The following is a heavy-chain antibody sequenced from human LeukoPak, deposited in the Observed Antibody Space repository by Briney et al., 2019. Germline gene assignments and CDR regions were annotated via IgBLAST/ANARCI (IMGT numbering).Heavy chain of an antibody. J-gene: IGHJ6*02. V-gene: IGHV1-69*04. CDR2: IIPILGIA. Sequence: GASVRVSCKASGGTFSSYAISWVRQAPGQGLEWMGRIIPILGIANYAQKFQGRVTITADKSTSTAYMELSSLRSEDTAVYYCARGGLSGPYYYYGMDVWGQGTTVTVSS. CDR1: GGTFSSYA. D-gene: IGHD6-25*01. CDR3: ARGGLSGPYYYYGMDV.